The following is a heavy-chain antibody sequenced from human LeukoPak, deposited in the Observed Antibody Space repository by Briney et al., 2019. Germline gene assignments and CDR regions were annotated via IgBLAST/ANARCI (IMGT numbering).Heavy chain of an antibody. D-gene: IGHD6-13*01. Sequence: SETLSLTCAVYGGSFSGYYWSWIRQHPGKGLEWIEEINHSGSTNYNPSLKSRVTISVDTSKNQFSLKLSSVTAADTAVYYCARLGGSSSWYSGWFDPWGQGTLVTVSS. V-gene: IGHV4-34*01. CDR2: INHSGST. J-gene: IGHJ5*02. CDR1: GGSFSGYY. CDR3: ARLGGSSSWYSGWFDP.